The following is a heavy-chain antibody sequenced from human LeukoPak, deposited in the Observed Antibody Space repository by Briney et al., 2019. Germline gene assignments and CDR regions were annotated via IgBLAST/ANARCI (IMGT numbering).Heavy chain of an antibody. J-gene: IGHJ4*02. V-gene: IGHV4-39*07. CDR1: GDSISTTTYF. CDR3: AEYSSSSGYFDY. CDR2: IYFNGNT. Sequence: PSETLSLTCTVSGDSISTTTYFWGWIRQSPGKGLEWIGNIYFNGNTYYNPSLSSRVTISVDKSKNQFSLKLSSVTAADTAVYYCAEYSSSSGYFDYWGQGTLVTVSS. D-gene: IGHD6-6*01.